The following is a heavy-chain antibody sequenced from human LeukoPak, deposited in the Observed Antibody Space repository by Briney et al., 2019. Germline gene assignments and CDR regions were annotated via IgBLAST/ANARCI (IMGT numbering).Heavy chain of an antibody. CDR3: ARLSSGSYYKGAFDY. CDR2: IYYSGST. Sequence: ASETLSLTCTVSGGSISSSSYYWGWIRQPPGKGLEWIGSIYYSGSTYYNPSLKSRVTISVDTSKNQFSLKLSSVTAADTAVYYCARLSSGSYYKGAFDYWGQGTLVTVSS. D-gene: IGHD3-10*01. CDR1: GGSISSSSYY. J-gene: IGHJ4*02. V-gene: IGHV4-39*07.